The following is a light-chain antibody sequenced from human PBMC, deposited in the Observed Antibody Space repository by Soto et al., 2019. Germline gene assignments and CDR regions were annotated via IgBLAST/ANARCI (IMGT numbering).Light chain of an antibody. CDR2: DAS. Sequence: EIVMTQSPATLSVSPGERATLSCRASQSIAIRLAWYQQKPGQAPRLLIFDASNRATGVPGRFSGSGSGTDFTLTVSSLDPEDVAVYYCQQRTSWPTFGQGTKVDIK. V-gene: IGKV3-11*01. J-gene: IGKJ1*01. CDR1: QSIAIR. CDR3: QQRTSWPT.